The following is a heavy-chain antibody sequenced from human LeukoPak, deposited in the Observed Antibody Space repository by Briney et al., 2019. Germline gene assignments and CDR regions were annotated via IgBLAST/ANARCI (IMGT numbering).Heavy chain of an antibody. CDR2: IYYSGST. V-gene: IGHV4-59*12. CDR1: GGSISSYY. CDR3: ARVPDIVAAPRYQYDY. Sequence: SETLSLTCTVSGGSISSYYWSWIRQPPGKGLEWIGYIYYSGSTNYNPSLKSRVTISVDTSKNQFSLKLSSVTAADTAVYYCARVPDIVAAPRYQYDYWGQGTLVTVSS. D-gene: IGHD5-12*01. J-gene: IGHJ4*02.